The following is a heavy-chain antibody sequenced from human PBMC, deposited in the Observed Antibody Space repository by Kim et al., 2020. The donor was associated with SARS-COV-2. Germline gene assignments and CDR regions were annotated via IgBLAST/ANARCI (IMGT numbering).Heavy chain of an antibody. CDR2: ISDSGST. Sequence: SETLSLTCNVSGASVTSSRYHWSWIRQPPGKGLEWIGDISDSGSTNYNPSLKSRVIISVDTSKNQVSLRVRSVTAADTAVYFCARRDILVLPVTTGYSKSFTWFDPWGQGTLVTVSS. CDR3: ARRDILVLPVTTGYSKSFTWFDP. D-gene: IGHD5-12*01. V-gene: IGHV4-39*01. J-gene: IGHJ5*02. CDR1: GASVTSSRYH.